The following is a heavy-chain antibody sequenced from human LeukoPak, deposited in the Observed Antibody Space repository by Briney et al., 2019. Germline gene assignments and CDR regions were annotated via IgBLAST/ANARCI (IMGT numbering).Heavy chain of an antibody. CDR2: IYSGGST. CDR1: GFTVSSNY. D-gene: IGHD6-19*01. Sequence: GGSLRLSCAASGFTVSSNYMSWVRQAPGKGLEWVSVIYSGGSTYYADSVKGRFTISRDNSNNTLYLQMNSLRAEDTAVYYCARVYSSGWDDAFDIWGQGTMVTVSS. J-gene: IGHJ3*02. CDR3: ARVYSSGWDDAFDI. V-gene: IGHV3-66*01.